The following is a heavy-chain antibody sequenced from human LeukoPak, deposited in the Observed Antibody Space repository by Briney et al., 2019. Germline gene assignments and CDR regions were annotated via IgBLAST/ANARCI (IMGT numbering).Heavy chain of an antibody. CDR3: ATPSRTEDADSGVC. CDR1: GVIFSNFA. V-gene: IGHV1-69*04. D-gene: IGHD4-17*01. J-gene: IGHJ4*02. CDR2: IIPNLDLA. Sequence: ASVKVSCKASGVIFSNFAFNWVRQAPGHGLEWMGRIIPNLDLAHYTQKFQGRLTITADKSTNTSYMELTSLTAEDTAVYYCATPSRTEDADSGVCWGQGTLVTVSS.